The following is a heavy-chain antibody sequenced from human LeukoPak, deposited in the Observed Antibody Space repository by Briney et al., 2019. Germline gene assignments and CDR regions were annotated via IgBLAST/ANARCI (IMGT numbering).Heavy chain of an antibody. V-gene: IGHV4-34*01. Sequence: PSETLSLTCAVYGGSFSGYYWSWIRQPPGKGLEWIGEINHSGSTNYNPSLKSRVTISVDTSKNQFSLKLSSVTAADTAVYYCARRNYYGSGSYSWGLRLDYWGQGTLVTVSS. CDR2: INHSGST. CDR3: ARRNYYGSGSYSWGLRLDY. CDR1: GGSFSGYY. D-gene: IGHD3-10*01. J-gene: IGHJ4*02.